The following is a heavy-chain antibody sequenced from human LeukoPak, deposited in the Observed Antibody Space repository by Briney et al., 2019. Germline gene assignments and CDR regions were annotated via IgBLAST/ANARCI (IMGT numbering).Heavy chain of an antibody. CDR3: TRDEVVVVVASTTWNYYYMDV. Sequence: GGSLRLSCAASGFTFSSYAMSWVRRAPGRGLEWVGFIRSKAYGGTTECAASVKGRFTISRDDSKSIAYLQMNSLQTEDTAVYYCTRDEVVVVVASTTWNYYYMDVWGKGTTVTVSS. CDR2: IRSKAYGGTT. J-gene: IGHJ6*03. V-gene: IGHV3-49*04. CDR1: GFTFSSYA. D-gene: IGHD2-15*01.